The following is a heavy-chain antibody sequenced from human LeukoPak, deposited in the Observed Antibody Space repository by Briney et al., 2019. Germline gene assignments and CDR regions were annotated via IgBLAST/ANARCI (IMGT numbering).Heavy chain of an antibody. CDR3: ARSIQLWDRGWDYYYMDV. J-gene: IGHJ6*03. CDR2: IIPIFGTA. CDR1: GGTFSSYA. D-gene: IGHD5-18*01. Sequence: SVKVSCKASGGTFSSYAISWVRQAPGQGLEWMGGIIPIFGTANYAQKFQGRVTITADESTSTAYMELSSLRSEDTAVYYCARSIQLWDRGWDYYYMDVWGKGTTVTVSS. V-gene: IGHV1-69*13.